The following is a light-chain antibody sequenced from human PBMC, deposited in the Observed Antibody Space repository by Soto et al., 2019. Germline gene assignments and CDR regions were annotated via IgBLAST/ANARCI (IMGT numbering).Light chain of an antibody. CDR2: KAS. J-gene: IGKJ1*01. CDR3: QQYNSLWT. V-gene: IGKV1-5*03. CDR1: QCISSW. Sequence: DIQMTQSPSTLSASVGDRVTITCRASQCISSWLAWYQQKPGKAPKLLIYKASSLESGVPSRFSGSGSGTEFTLTISSLQPDDFANYYCQQYNSLWTFGQGTKVEIK.